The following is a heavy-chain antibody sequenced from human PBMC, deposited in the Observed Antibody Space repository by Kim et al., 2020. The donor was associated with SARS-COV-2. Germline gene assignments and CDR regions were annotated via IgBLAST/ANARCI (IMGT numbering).Heavy chain of an antibody. Sequence: LKSLVTISVDTSKNQFSLKLSSVTAADTAVYYCARGAYSSSPNYYYGMDVWGQGTTVTVSS. D-gene: IGHD6-13*01. CDR3: ARGAYSSSPNYYYGMDV. J-gene: IGHJ6*02. V-gene: IGHV4-31*01.